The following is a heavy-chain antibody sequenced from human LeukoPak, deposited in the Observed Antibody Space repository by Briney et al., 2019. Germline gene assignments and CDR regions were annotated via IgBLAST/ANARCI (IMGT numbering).Heavy chain of an antibody. CDR3: ARAFGGSYYDGIDY. D-gene: IGHD1-26*01. V-gene: IGHV3-74*01. CDR1: GFTFSSYW. Sequence: GGSLRLSCAASGFTFSSYWMHWVRHAPGKGLGWGSRINSDGSITTYADSVKGRFTISRDNAKNTLYLQMNSLRAEDTAVYYCARAFGGSYYDGIDYWGQGTLVTVSS. CDR2: INSDGSIT. J-gene: IGHJ4*02.